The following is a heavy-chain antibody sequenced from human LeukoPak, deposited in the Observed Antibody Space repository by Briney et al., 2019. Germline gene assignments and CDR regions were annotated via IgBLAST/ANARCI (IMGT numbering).Heavy chain of an antibody. V-gene: IGHV3-21*01. CDR1: GFTFSSYS. CDR3: AWNWDYYYYMDV. J-gene: IGHJ6*03. D-gene: IGHD1-1*01. Sequence: GGSLRLSCAASGFTFSSYSMNWVRQAPGKGLEWVSSISSSSSYIYYADSVKGRFTISRDNAKNSLYLQMNSLRAEDTAVYYCAWNWDYYYYMDVWGKGTTVTVSS. CDR2: ISSSSSYI.